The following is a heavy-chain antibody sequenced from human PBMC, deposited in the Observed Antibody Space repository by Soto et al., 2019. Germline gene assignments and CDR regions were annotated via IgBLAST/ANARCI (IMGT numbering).Heavy chain of an antibody. Sequence: CGVQLGQPGGSLRLSCVVSEFPFSDYWMTWVRQAPGKGLEWVANIKQDGSEIYYVDSVKGRFTISRDNAKNSLFLQMNSLRAEETAVYYCARGWASLDYWGQGTLVTVSS. CDR3: ARGWASLDY. V-gene: IGHV3-7*03. D-gene: IGHD6-19*01. J-gene: IGHJ4*02. CDR1: EFPFSDYW. CDR2: IKQDGSEI.